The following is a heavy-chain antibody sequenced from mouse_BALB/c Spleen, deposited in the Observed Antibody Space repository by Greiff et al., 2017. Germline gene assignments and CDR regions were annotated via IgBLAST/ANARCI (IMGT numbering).Heavy chain of an antibody. Sequence: EVQGVESGGGLVKPGGSRKLSCAASGFTFSSFGMHWVRQAPEKGLEWVAYISSGSSTIYYADTVKGRFTISRDNPKNTLFLQMTSLRSEDTAMYYCARGGNYAMDYWGQGTSVTVSS. CDR2: ISSGSSTI. CDR1: GFTFSSFG. CDR3: ARGGNYAMDY. V-gene: IGHV5-17*02. J-gene: IGHJ4*01.